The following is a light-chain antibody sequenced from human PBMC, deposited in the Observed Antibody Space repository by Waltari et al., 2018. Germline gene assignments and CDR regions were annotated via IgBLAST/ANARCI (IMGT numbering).Light chain of an antibody. Sequence: SYVLTQPPSVSVAPGKTARSTCGGNNIGSKSVHWYQQKPGQAPVLVVSDDSDRPSGIPERFSGSNSGNTATLTISRVEAGDEADYYCQVWDSSRDHVVFGGGTKLTVL. CDR3: QVWDSSRDHVV. J-gene: IGLJ2*01. CDR2: DDS. CDR1: NIGSKS. V-gene: IGLV3-21*03.